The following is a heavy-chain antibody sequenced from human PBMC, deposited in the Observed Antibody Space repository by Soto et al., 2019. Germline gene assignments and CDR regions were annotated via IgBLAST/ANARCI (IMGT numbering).Heavy chain of an antibody. Sequence: PGGSLRLSCAASGFTFSDHFMDWVRQAPGKGLEWVGRTRNKANSYTTEYAASVKGRFTISRDDSKDSLSLQMNSLKIEDAAVYYCAREHRNGPYYYGLDVWGQGTTVTVSS. CDR1: GFTFSDHF. D-gene: IGHD2-8*01. V-gene: IGHV3-72*01. CDR2: TRNKANSYTT. CDR3: AREHRNGPYYYGLDV. J-gene: IGHJ6*02.